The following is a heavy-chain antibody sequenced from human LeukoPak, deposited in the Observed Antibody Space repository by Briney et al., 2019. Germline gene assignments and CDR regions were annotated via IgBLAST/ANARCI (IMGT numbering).Heavy chain of an antibody. V-gene: IGHV3-48*01. D-gene: IGHD4-17*01. CDR1: GFTFSSYN. CDR3: ARENYSDLFDY. CDR2: ISSSSSTI. Sequence: GGSLRLSCAASGFTFSSYNMNWVRQAPGKGLECIAYISSSSSTIYYADSVKGRFTIPRDNAKNSVFLQMNSLRAEDTAVYYCARENYSDLFDYWGRGTLVNVSS. J-gene: IGHJ4*02.